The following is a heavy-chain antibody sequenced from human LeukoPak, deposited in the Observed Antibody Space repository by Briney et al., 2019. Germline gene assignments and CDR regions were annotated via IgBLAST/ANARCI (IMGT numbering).Heavy chain of an antibody. CDR3: ARDQGLTAPPPYGLDV. J-gene: IGHJ6*02. D-gene: IGHD5-18*01. Sequence: AASVKVSCKTSGGTFSSSAITWVRQAPGQGLEWMGRIIPVLNITTYAQKFQGSVTITAGTSTSTVYMELSSLRSEETAVYYCARDQGLTAPPPYGLDVWGQGTTVIVSS. V-gene: IGHV1-69*04. CDR2: IIPVLNIT. CDR1: GGTFSSSA.